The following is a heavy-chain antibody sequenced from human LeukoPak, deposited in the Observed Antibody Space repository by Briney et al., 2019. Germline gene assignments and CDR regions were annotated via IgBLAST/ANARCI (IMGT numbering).Heavy chain of an antibody. D-gene: IGHD1-26*01. CDR1: GFAFSSYG. CDR2: ISYDGSNK. J-gene: IGHJ3*02. Sequence: GGSLRLSCAASGFAFSSYGMHWVRQAPGKGLEWVAVISYDGSNKYYADSVKGRFTISRDNSKNTLYLQMNSLRAEDTAVYYCARDSTVGEDAFDIWGQGTMVTVSS. CDR3: ARDSTVGEDAFDI. V-gene: IGHV3-30*03.